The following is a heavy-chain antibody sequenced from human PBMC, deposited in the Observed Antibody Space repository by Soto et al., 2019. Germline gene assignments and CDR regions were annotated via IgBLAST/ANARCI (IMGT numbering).Heavy chain of an antibody. CDR3: ARDGTLYDSSGYYYLY. D-gene: IGHD3-22*01. CDR2: IIPLFGKA. V-gene: IGHV1-69*13. Sequence: SVKVSCKASGGTSSRYAISWVRQAPGQGLEWMGGIIPLFGKANYAQKFQGRVTITADESTSTAYMELSSLRSEDTAVYYCARDGTLYDSSGYYYLYWGQGTLVTVSS. J-gene: IGHJ4*02. CDR1: GGTSSRYA.